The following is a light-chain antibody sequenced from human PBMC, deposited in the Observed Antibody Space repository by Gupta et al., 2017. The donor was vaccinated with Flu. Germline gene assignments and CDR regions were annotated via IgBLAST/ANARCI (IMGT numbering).Light chain of an antibody. Sequence: VTISCNGTRTNLGKDVDARWYLRHPGTAPKLLREGDSNRPSGVPTRFSGSRSGTSASLAISGLQAEDEGDYFCKSYESGPTAWVCGGGTKLTVL. J-gene: IGLJ3*02. CDR1: RTNLGKDVD. CDR3: KSYESGPTAWV. V-gene: IGLV1-40*01. CDR2: GDS.